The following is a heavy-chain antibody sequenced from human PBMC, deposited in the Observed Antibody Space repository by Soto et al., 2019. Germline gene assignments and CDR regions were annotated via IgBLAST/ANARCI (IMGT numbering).Heavy chain of an antibody. D-gene: IGHD4-17*01. CDR2: ISGSGGST. CDR3: AKDRARLRYGSVFGY. CDR1: GFTFSSYA. Sequence: GGSLRLSCAASGFTFSSYATSWVRQAPGKGLEWVSAISGSGGSTYYADSVKGRFTISRDNSKNTLYLQMNSLRSDDTAVYYCAKDRARLRYGSVFGYWGQGTLVTVSS. V-gene: IGHV3-23*01. J-gene: IGHJ4*02.